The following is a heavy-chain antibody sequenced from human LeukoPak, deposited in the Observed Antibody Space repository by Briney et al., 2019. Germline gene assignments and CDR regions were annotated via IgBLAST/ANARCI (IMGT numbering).Heavy chain of an antibody. V-gene: IGHV4-59*12. CDR3: ARATGTTRLLGY. Sequence: SSETLSLTCTVSGDSISPYYWSWIRQPPGKGLEWIGYIFYSGTTNYNPSLKSRVTISVDTSKNQFSLKLSSVTAADTAVYYCARATGTTRLLGYWGQGTLVTVSS. CDR2: IFYSGTT. CDR1: GDSISPYY. D-gene: IGHD1-7*01. J-gene: IGHJ4*02.